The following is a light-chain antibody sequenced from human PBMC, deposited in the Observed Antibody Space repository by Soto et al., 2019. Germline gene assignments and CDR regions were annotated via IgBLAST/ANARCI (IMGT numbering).Light chain of an antibody. CDR3: QQIYSAPLT. J-gene: IGKJ4*01. V-gene: IGKV1-39*01. CDR1: QSISSY. CDR2: AAS. Sequence: DIQMTQSPPSLSASVGDRVTITCRSSQSISSYLNWYQQKPGKAPKLLIYAASSLQSGVPSRFSGSGSETEFTLSISSLQPEDFATYFCQQIYSAPLTFGGGTKVDIK.